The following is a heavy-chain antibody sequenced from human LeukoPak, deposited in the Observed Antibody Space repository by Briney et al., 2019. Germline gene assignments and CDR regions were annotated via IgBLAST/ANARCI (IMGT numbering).Heavy chain of an antibody. CDR1: GFTFSSYW. Sequence: PGGSLRLSCAASGFTFSSYWMNWVRQASGKGLEWVANINQDGSVKYYVDSVKGRFTISRDNAKNSLYLQMNSLRADDTAVCYCARDYSATGSFDYWGQGTLVTVSS. J-gene: IGHJ4*02. CDR3: ARDYSATGSFDY. CDR2: INQDGSVK. V-gene: IGHV3-7*04. D-gene: IGHD3-10*01.